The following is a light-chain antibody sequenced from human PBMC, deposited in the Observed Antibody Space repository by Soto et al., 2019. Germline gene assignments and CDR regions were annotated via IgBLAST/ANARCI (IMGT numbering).Light chain of an antibody. CDR1: SSDLGAYDY. CDR3: SSHTSGNTRV. Sequence: QSALTQPASVSGSPGQSIAISCTGTSSDLGAYDYVSWYQQQPDKAPKLIIYGVTKRPSGVSNRFSGSKSGNTASLTISGLQPEDEADYYCSSHTSGNTRVFGTGTKVTVL. V-gene: IGLV2-14*01. CDR2: GVT. J-gene: IGLJ1*01.